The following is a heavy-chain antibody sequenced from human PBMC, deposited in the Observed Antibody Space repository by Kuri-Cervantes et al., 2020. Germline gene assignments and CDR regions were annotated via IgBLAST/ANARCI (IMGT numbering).Heavy chain of an antibody. J-gene: IGHJ3*02. D-gene: IGHD2-15*01. V-gene: IGHV3-21*01. CDR1: GFTFSSYS. CDR3: AREYCSGGSCYSFIAFDI. CDR2: ISSSSSYI. Sequence: GESLKISCAASGFTFSSYSMNWVRQAPGKGLEWVSSISSSSSYIYYADSVKGRFTISRDNAKDSLYLQMNSLRAEDTAVYYCAREYCSGGSCYSFIAFDIWGQGTMVTVSS.